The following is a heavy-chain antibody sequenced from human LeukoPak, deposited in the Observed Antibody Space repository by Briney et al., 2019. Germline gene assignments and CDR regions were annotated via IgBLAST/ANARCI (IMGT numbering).Heavy chain of an antibody. Sequence: PSETLSLTCTVSGGSISSYYWSWIRQPAGKGLEWIGRIYTSGSTNYNPSLKSRVTMSVDTSKNQFSLKLSSVTAADTAVYYCARERRYYYYYYMDVWGKGTTVTISS. J-gene: IGHJ6*03. CDR3: ARERRYYYYYYMDV. CDR1: GGSISSYY. V-gene: IGHV4-4*07. CDR2: IYTSGST.